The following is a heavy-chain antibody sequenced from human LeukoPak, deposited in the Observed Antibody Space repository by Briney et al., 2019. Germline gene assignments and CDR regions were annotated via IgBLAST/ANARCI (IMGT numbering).Heavy chain of an antibody. V-gene: IGHV1-2*06. D-gene: IGHD2-2*01. CDR3: ARAFCSRPSCLFDS. Sequence: GASVKVSCKASGYTFTGYHMHWVRQAPGQGLEWMGRINPNSGDTNYAQKFQGRVTMTRDTSISTAYMELSRLRSDDTAVYYCARAFCSRPSCLFDSGAKGPLVPVSS. J-gene: IGHJ4*02. CDR2: INPNSGDT. CDR1: GYTFTGYH.